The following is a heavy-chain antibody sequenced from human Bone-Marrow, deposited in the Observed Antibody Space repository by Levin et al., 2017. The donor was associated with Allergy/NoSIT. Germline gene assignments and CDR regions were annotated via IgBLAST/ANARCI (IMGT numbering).Heavy chain of an antibody. CDR2: IHSRGSA. CDR1: EFIVSSNY. D-gene: IGHD5-12*01. CDR3: VARSNGMDV. V-gene: IGHV3-66*01. J-gene: IGHJ6*02. Sequence: PGGSLRLSCAASEFIVSSNYMSWVRQVPGKGLDWVSVIHSRGSAYYADSVKGRFTISRDNSKNTLYLRMNSLRVEETAVYYCVARSNGMDVWGQGTTVTVSS.